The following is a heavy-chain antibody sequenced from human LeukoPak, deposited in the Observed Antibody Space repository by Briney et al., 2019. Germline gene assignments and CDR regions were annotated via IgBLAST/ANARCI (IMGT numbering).Heavy chain of an antibody. CDR2: ISYDGSNK. J-gene: IGHJ6*02. D-gene: IGHD6-13*01. CDR1: GFTFSSYA. CDR3: ARDREYSSSWYTGVSYYYGMDV. Sequence: GGSLRLSCAASGFTFSSYAMHWVRQAPGKGLEWVAVISYDGSNKYYADSVKGRFTISRDNSKNTLYLQMNSLRAEDTAVYYCARDREYSSSWYTGVSYYYGMDVWGQGTTVTVSS. V-gene: IGHV3-30-3*01.